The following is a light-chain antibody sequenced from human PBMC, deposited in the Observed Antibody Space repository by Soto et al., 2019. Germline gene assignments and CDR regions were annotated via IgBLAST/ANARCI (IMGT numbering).Light chain of an antibody. CDR1: SSDVGGYNY. CDR2: DVS. Sequence: QSALTQPASVSGSPGQSITISCTGNSSDVGGYNYVSWYQQHPGKAPKLMIYDVSNRPSGVSNRFSGSKSGNTASLTISGLQAEDEADYYCSSYTSSYYVFGTGTQVTVL. J-gene: IGLJ1*01. V-gene: IGLV2-14*03. CDR3: SSYTSSYYV.